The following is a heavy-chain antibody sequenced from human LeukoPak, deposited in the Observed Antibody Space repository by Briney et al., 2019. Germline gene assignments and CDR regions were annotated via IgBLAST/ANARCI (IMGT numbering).Heavy chain of an antibody. J-gene: IGHJ4*02. Sequence: GASVKVSCKASGYTFTSYGIRWVRQAPGQGLAWMGWISAYNGNTNYAQKLQGRVTMTTDTSTSTAYMELRSLRSDDTAVYYCARDSGYGGNRPIDYWGQGTLVTVSS. CDR1: GYTFTSYG. D-gene: IGHD4-23*01. V-gene: IGHV1-18*01. CDR2: ISAYNGNT. CDR3: ARDSGYGGNRPIDY.